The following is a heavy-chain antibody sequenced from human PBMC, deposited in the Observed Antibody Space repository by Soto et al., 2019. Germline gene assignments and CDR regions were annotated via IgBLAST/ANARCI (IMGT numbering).Heavy chain of an antibody. V-gene: IGHV4-30-2*01. CDR3: ARAGEPIGYCSSTGCYDNWFDP. D-gene: IGHD2-2*01. CDR1: GGSISSGGYS. CDR2: IYHSGST. J-gene: IGHJ5*02. Sequence: SETLSLTCAVSGGSISSGGYSWSWIRQPPGKGLEWIGYIYHSGSTYYNPSLKSRVTISVDRSKNQFSLKLSSVTAADTAVYYCARAGEPIGYCSSTGCYDNWFDPWGQGTLVTVSS.